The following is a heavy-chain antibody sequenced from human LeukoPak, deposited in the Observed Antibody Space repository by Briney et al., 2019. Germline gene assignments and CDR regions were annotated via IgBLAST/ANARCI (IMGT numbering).Heavy chain of an antibody. V-gene: IGHV3-64*01. CDR2: IDSIGDST. D-gene: IGHD2-2*02. Sequence: TGGSLRLSCAASGFTFNSYAMQWVRQAPGKGLEFVSVIDSIGDSTYYANSVKGRFSISRDNSKNTVYLQMDSLRAEDMAIYYCARADCSSSSCYTVSYWGQGTLVTVSS. CDR3: ARADCSSSSCYTVSY. CDR1: GFTFNSYA. J-gene: IGHJ4*02.